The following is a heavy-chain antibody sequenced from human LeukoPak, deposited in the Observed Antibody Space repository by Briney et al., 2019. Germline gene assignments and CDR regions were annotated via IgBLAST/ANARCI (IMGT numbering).Heavy chain of an antibody. Sequence: ASVKVSCKASGYTFTSYDINWVRQATGQGLEWMGWMNPNSGNTGYAQKFQGRVTMTRNTSISTAYMELSSLRSEDTAVYYCARGVLLWFGELPEAYYYYYMDVWGKGTTVTVSS. CDR2: MNPNSGNT. J-gene: IGHJ6*03. V-gene: IGHV1-8*01. CDR1: GYTFTSYD. CDR3: ARGVLLWFGELPEAYYYYYMDV. D-gene: IGHD3-10*01.